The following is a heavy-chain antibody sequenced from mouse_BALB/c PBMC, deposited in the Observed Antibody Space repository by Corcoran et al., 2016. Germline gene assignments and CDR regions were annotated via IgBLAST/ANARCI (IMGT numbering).Heavy chain of an antibody. CDR2: INTNTGEP. Sequence: QIQLVQSGPELTKPGETVKISCKASGYTFTNYGMNWVKQAPGKGLKWMVWINTNTGEPTYAEEFKGRFAFSLETTASTAYLQINNLKNEDTATYFCARGPPDYYAMDYWGQGTSVTVSS. J-gene: IGHJ4*01. CDR1: GYTFTNYG. CDR3: ARGPPDYYAMDY. V-gene: IGHV9-3*02.